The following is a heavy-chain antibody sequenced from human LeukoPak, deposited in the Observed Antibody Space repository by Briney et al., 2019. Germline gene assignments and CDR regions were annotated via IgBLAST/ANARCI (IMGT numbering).Heavy chain of an antibody. V-gene: IGHV3-7*01. Sequence: GGSLRLSCAVSGFIFSAHYIDWVRQAPGKGLEWVANIKQDGSEKYYVDSVKGRFTISRDNAKNSLYLQMNSLRAEDTAVYYCARDNYDFWSGSDYWGQGTLVTVSS. D-gene: IGHD3-3*01. CDR1: GFIFSAHY. J-gene: IGHJ4*02. CDR3: ARDNYDFWSGSDY. CDR2: IKQDGSEK.